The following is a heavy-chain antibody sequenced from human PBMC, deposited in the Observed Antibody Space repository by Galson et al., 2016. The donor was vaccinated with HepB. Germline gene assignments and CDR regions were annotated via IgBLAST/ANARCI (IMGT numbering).Heavy chain of an antibody. D-gene: IGHD3-10*01. V-gene: IGHV1-18*01. Sequence: SVKVSCKASGYTFTTSAISWVRQAPGQGLEWMGWVSAYNANTNSTQKLQGRLTMTTDTSTSTAYMHLRSLRSDDTAVYYCAWGFRGVYGAFDIWGQGTMVTVSS. CDR3: AWGFRGVYGAFDI. J-gene: IGHJ3*02. CDR1: GYTFTTSA. CDR2: VSAYNANT.